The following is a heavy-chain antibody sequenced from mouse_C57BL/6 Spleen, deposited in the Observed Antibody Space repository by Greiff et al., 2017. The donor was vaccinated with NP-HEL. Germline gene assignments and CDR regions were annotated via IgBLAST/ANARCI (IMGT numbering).Heavy chain of an antibody. CDR3: ARWYYGSSETFDY. V-gene: IGHV1-50*01. CDR1: GYTFTSYW. D-gene: IGHD1-1*01. CDR2: IDPSGSYT. Sequence: VQLQQSGAELVKPGASVKLSCKASGYTFTSYWMQWVKQRPGQGLEWIGEIDPSGSYTNYNQKFKGKATFTVDTSSSTAYMQLSSLTSEDSAVYYCARWYYGSSETFDYWGQGTTLTVSS. J-gene: IGHJ2*01.